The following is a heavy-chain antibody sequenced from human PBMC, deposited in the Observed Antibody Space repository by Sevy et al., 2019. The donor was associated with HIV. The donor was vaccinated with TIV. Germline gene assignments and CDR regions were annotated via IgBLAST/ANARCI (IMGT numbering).Heavy chain of an antibody. D-gene: IGHD6-19*01. Sequence: ASVTVSCKASGYTFTSYGISWVRQAPGQGLEWMGWISTYNTVRNSAQKFHDRVTMTIDTSTSKAYMELRSLRSDDTAVYYCARSAQVAGRSNWFDPWGQGTLVTVSS. V-gene: IGHV1-18*01. CDR2: ISTYNTVR. J-gene: IGHJ5*02. CDR3: ARSAQVAGRSNWFDP. CDR1: GYTFTSYG.